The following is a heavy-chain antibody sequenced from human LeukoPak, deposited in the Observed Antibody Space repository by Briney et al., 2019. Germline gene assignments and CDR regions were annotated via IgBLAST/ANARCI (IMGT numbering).Heavy chain of an antibody. CDR1: GFTFSSYS. CDR2: ISSSSSYI. CDR3: ARMTISYGDYGAFDI. V-gene: IGHV3-21*01. D-gene: IGHD4-17*01. J-gene: IGHJ3*02. Sequence: GGSLRLSCAASGFTFSSYSMNWVRQAPGKGLEWVSSISSSSSYIYYADPVKGRFTISRDNAKNSLYLQMNSLRAEDTAVYYCARMTISYGDYGAFDIWGQGTMVTVSS.